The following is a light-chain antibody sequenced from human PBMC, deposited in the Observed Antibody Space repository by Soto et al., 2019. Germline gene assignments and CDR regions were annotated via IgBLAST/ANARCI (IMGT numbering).Light chain of an antibody. V-gene: IGLV1-40*01. Sequence: QPVLTQPPSVSGAPGQRVTIPCTGSSSNIGSFYDVHWYQQLPGTVPKLLIYGDNNRPSGFPDRFSGSKSGTSASLAITGLQPEDEADYYCQSYDNSLSHVVFGRGTKLTVL. J-gene: IGLJ2*01. CDR2: GDN. CDR3: QSYDNSLSHVV. CDR1: SSNIGSFYD.